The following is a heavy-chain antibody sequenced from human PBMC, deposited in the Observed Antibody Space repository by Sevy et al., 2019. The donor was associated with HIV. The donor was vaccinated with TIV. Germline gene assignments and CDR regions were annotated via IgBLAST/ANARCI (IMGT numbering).Heavy chain of an antibody. CDR2: ISSSSSYI. J-gene: IGHJ6*02. CDR3: ARGTEPGIAAAGTSYYYGMDV. Sequence: GESLKISCAASGFTFSSYSMNWVRQAPGKGLEWVSSISSSSSYIYYADSVKGRFTISRDNAKNSLYLQMNSLRAEDTVVYYCARGTEPGIAAAGTSYYYGMDVWGQGTTVTVSS. CDR1: GFTFSSYS. D-gene: IGHD6-13*01. V-gene: IGHV3-21*01.